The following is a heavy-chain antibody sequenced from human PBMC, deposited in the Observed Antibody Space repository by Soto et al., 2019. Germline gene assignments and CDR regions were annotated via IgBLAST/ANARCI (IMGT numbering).Heavy chain of an antibody. Sequence: GESLKISCNGSGDSFTIYCISWVLQMPGKGLDWMWRIYPSDSYTSYSPSFQCQVTISADKSISTAYLQWSSLKASDTAMYYCGGKMVVVPGDILDNNWFDSWGQGTLVTVSS. CDR2: IYPSDSYT. CDR1: GDSFTIYC. V-gene: IGHV5-10-1*04. J-gene: IGHJ5*01. CDR3: GGKMVVVPGDILDNNWFDS. D-gene: IGHD2-2*01.